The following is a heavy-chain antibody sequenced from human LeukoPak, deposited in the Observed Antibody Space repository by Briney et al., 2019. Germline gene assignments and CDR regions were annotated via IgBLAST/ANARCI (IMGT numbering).Heavy chain of an antibody. J-gene: IGHJ3*02. CDR2: IYYSGST. Sequence: PSETLSLTCTVSGGSISSGDYCWSWIRQPPGKGLEWIGYIYYSGSTYYNPSLKSRVTISVATSKNQFSLKLSSVTAADTAVYYCARTSPRLDAFDIWGQGTMVTVSS. D-gene: IGHD6-25*01. V-gene: IGHV4-30-4*08. CDR3: ARTSPRLDAFDI. CDR1: GGSISSGDYC.